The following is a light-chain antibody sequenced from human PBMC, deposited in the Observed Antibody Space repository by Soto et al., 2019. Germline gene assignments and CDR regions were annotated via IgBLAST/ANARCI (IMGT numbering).Light chain of an antibody. CDR3: QEYNNWHPIT. CDR1: QTVSSK. CDR2: GAS. Sequence: EIVLTQSPVTLSLSPGERATLSCRASQTVSSKLAWYQQKPGQAPRLLIYGASTRATGIPVRFSGSGSGTEFTLTITSLQSEDFAVYYCQEYNNWHPITFGGGTKVDIK. J-gene: IGKJ4*01. V-gene: IGKV3-15*01.